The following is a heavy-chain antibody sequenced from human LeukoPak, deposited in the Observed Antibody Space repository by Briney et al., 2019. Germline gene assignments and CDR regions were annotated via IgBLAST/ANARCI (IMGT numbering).Heavy chain of an antibody. CDR1: GGSISSYY. J-gene: IGHJ4*02. CDR3: ARAADYDILTGYYSPRHYFDY. D-gene: IGHD3-9*01. V-gene: IGHV4-59*01. CDR2: IYYSGST. Sequence: SSETLSLTCTVSGGSISSYYWSWIRQPPGKGLEWIGYIYYSGSTNYNPSLKSRVTISVDTSKSQFSLKLSSVTAADTAVYYCARAADYDILTGYYSPRHYFDYWGQGTLVTVSS.